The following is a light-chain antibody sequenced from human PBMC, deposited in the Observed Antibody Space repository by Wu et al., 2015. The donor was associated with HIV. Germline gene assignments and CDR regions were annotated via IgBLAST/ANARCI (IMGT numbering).Light chain of an antibody. CDR3: QKYNTAPWT. Sequence: EIVLTQSPVTLSLSPGERATLSCRASQSVSSYLAWFQQKPGQAPRLLIHSASNRAPGIPDRFTGSGSGTDFTLTISSLEPEDVATYYCQKYNTAPWTFGQGTKVEMK. J-gene: IGKJ1*01. V-gene: IGKV3-11*01. CDR2: SAS. CDR1: QSVSSY.